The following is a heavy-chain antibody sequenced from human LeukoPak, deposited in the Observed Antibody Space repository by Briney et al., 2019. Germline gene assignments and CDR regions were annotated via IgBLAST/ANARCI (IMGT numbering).Heavy chain of an antibody. V-gene: IGHV4-59*08. CDR2: IYYSGST. CDR1: GGSISSYY. CDR3: ARRRLRWRASGAFDI. Sequence: PSETLSLTCTVSGGSISSYYWSWIRQPPGKGLEWIGYIYYSGSTNYNPSLKSRVTISVDTSKNQFSLKLSSVTAADTAVYYCARRRLRWRASGAFDIWGQGTMVTVSS. J-gene: IGHJ3*02. D-gene: IGHD2-21*01.